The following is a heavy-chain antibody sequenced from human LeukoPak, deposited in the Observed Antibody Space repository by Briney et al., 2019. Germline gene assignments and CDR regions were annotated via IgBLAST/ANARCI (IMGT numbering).Heavy chain of an antibody. V-gene: IGHV3-23*01. CDR3: ANPPSSSSYYYYYMDV. Sequence: GGSLRLSCAASGFTFSSYAMSWVRQAPGKGLEWVSAISGSGGSTYYADSVKGRFTISRDNSKNTLYLQMNSLRAEDTAVYYCANPPSSSSYYYYYMDVWGKGTTVTVSS. CDR2: ISGSGGST. CDR1: GFTFSSYA. J-gene: IGHJ6*03. D-gene: IGHD6-6*01.